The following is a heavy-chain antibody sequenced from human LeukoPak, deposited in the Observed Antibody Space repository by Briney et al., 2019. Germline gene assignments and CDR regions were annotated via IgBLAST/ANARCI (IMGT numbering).Heavy chain of an antibody. Sequence: GGSLRLSCAASGFTFSSYSMNWVRQAPGKGLEWVSSISSSSSYIYYADSVKGRFTISRDNAKNSLYLQMNSLRAEDTAVYYCAREPENRDGIFDYWGQGTLVTVSS. CDR2: ISSSSSYI. V-gene: IGHV3-21*01. CDR3: AREPENRDGIFDY. J-gene: IGHJ4*02. CDR1: GFTFSSYS. D-gene: IGHD5-24*01.